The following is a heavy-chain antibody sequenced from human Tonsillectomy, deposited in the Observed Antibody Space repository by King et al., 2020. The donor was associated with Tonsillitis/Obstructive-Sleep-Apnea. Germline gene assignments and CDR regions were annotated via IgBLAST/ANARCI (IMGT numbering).Heavy chain of an antibody. CDR2: ISGSGGDT. CDR1: GFTFSGYA. D-gene: IGHD4-11*01. V-gene: IGHV3-23*04. CDR3: AKGSNSGYSIYNFFYYHMDV. J-gene: IGHJ6*03. Sequence: VQLVESGRGLAQPGGSLRLSCAASGFTFSGYAMSWVRQAPGKGLEWVSVISGSGGDTYYADSGKGRFTISRDNSKNTLYLQMNSLRAEDTAVYYCAKGSNSGYSIYNFFYYHMDVWGKGPTVTVSS.